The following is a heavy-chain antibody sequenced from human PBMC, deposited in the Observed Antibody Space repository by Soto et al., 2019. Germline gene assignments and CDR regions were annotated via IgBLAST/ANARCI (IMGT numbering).Heavy chain of an antibody. D-gene: IGHD1-7*01. V-gene: IGHV3-30*18. CDR3: AKEVQYNWNLHYFDY. J-gene: IGHJ4*02. CDR1: GFTFSSYG. CDR2: ISYDGSNK. Sequence: GGSLRLSCAASGFTFSSYGMHWVRQAPGKGLEWVAVISYDGSNKYYADSVKGRFTISRDNSKNTLYLQMYSLRAEDTAVYYCAKEVQYNWNLHYFDYWGQGTLVTVSS.